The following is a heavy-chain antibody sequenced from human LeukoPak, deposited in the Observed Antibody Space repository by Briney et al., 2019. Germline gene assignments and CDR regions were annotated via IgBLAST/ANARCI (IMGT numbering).Heavy chain of an antibody. CDR3: ARATYCSSTSCYINYFDY. CDR1: EFIFDNAW. V-gene: IGHV3-15*01. J-gene: IGHJ4*02. D-gene: IGHD2-2*02. Sequence: GGPLSLSWAASEFIFDNAWLNWFRQAPGRGLGWVGRFKSKTDGGTTDYAAPVKGRFTISRDDSKNTLYLQMNSLRAEDTAVYYCARATYCSSTSCYINYFDYWGQGTLVTVSS. CDR2: FKSKTDGGTT.